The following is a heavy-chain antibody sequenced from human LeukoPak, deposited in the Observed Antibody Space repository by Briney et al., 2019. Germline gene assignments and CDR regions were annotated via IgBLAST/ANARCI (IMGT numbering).Heavy chain of an antibody. CDR3: ARFPFDFWSGYPDWGFDY. CDR1: GYTFTSYG. Sequence: ASVKVSCKASGYTFTSYGISWVRQAPGQGLEWMGWISAYNGNTNYAQKLQGRVTMTTDTSTSTAYMELRSLRSDDTAVYYCARFPFDFWSGYPDWGFDYWGQGTLVTVSS. V-gene: IGHV1-18*01. D-gene: IGHD3-3*01. J-gene: IGHJ4*02. CDR2: ISAYNGNT.